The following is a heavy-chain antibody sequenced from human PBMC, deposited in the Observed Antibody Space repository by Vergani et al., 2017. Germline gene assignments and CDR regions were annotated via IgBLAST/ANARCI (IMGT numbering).Heavy chain of an antibody. Sequence: QVQLVESGGGVVQPGGSLRLSCAASGFTFSSYGMHWVRQAPGKGLEWVAFIRYDGSNKYYADSVKGRFTISRDNSKNTLYLQMNSLRAEDTAVYDCAKDPGHCRGYSRYDSSLYWGQGTLVTVSS. J-gene: IGHJ4*02. CDR3: AKDPGHCRGYSRYDSSLY. V-gene: IGHV3-30*02. D-gene: IGHD5-12*01. CDR2: IRYDGSNK. CDR1: GFTFSSYG.